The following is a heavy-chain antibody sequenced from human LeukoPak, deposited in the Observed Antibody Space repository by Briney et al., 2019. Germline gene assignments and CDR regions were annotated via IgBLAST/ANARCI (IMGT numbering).Heavy chain of an antibody. J-gene: IGHJ4*02. CDR2: MNPNSGNT. Sequence: GASVKVSCKASGYTFTSYDISWVRQATGQGLEWMGWMNPNSGNTGYAQKFQGRVTMTRNTSISTAYMELSSLRSEDTAVYYCARGPHLGPFTALEGGWYYFDYWGQGTLVTVSS. CDR3: ARGPHLGPFTALEGGWYYFDY. V-gene: IGHV1-8*01. D-gene: IGHD3-3*01. CDR1: GYTFTSYD.